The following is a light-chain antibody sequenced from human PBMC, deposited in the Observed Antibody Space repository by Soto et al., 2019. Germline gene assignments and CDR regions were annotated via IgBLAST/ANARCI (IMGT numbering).Light chain of an antibody. J-gene: IGLJ3*02. Sequence: QSALTQPASVSGSPGQSITISCTGTSSDVGGYNHVSWYQHHPGKAPKVIIFDVNNRPSGISNRFSGSKSGNTASLTISGLQAEDEGDYYCAAYTTTSTLGVFGGGTKVTVL. V-gene: IGLV2-14*03. CDR1: SSDVGGYNH. CDR3: AAYTTTSTLGV. CDR2: DVN.